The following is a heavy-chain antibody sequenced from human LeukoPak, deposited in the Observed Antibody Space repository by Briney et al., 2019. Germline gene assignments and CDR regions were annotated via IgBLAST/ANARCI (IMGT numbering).Heavy chain of an antibody. V-gene: IGHV3-66*04. CDR3: ARLDYGDTGWFDP. CDR2: IYSGGST. Sequence: SVIYSGGSTYYADSVKGRFTISRDNSKNTLYLQMNSLRAEDTAVYYCARLDYGDTGWFDPWGQGTLVTVSS. D-gene: IGHD4-17*01. J-gene: IGHJ5*02.